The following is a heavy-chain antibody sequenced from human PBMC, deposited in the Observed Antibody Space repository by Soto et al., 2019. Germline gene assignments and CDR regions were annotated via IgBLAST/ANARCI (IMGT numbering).Heavy chain of an antibody. V-gene: IGHV3-74*01. CDR1: GFTFSSFS. Sequence: GGSLRLSCAASGFTFSSFSMRWVRQAPGKGLEYVSVISSDGSSTSYADSVKGRSTISRDNAKNTLYLQMNSLRAEDTAVYYCARVRGYCSGGSCYPDSWGQGTLVTVSS. J-gene: IGHJ5*01. D-gene: IGHD2-15*01. CDR2: ISSDGSST. CDR3: ARVRGYCSGGSCYPDS.